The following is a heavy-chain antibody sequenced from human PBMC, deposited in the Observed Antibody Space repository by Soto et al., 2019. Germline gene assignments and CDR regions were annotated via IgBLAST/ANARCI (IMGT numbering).Heavy chain of an antibody. Sequence: GGSLRLSCTASGFTFSNFGMHWVRQAPGKGLEWVSAIWCSGGATFYADSVEGRFTISRDDSKNTLYLQMNSLRAEDTAVYHCAKNRGSGNPYYYDMDVWGQGTTVTVSS. CDR3: AKNRGSGNPYYYDMDV. CDR2: IWCSGGAT. J-gene: IGHJ6*02. CDR1: GFTFSNFG. D-gene: IGHD3-10*01. V-gene: IGHV3-23*01.